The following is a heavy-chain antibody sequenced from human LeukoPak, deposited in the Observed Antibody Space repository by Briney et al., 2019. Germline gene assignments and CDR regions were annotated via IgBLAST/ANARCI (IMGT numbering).Heavy chain of an antibody. CDR2: IYHSGST. J-gene: IGHJ4*02. CDR3: ARRRIATTMVRGVITSYYFDY. Sequence: SETLSLTCTVSGYSISSGYYWGWIRQPPGKGLEWIGSIYHSGSTNYNPSLKSRVTISVDTSKNQFSLKLSSVTAADTAVYYCARRRIATTMVRGVITSYYFDYWGQGTLVTVSS. D-gene: IGHD3-10*01. V-gene: IGHV4-38-2*02. CDR1: GYSISSGYY.